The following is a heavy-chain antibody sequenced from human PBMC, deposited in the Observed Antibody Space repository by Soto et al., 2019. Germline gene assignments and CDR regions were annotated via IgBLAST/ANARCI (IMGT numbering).Heavy chain of an antibody. J-gene: IGHJ5*02. CDR1: GYTFTSYA. V-gene: IGHV1-3*01. D-gene: IGHD2-15*01. Sequence: ASVKVSCKASGYTFTSYAMHWVRQAPGQRLEWMGWINAGNGNTKYSQKFQGRVTITRDTSASTAYMELSSLRSEDTAVYYCARDGGVVVVAATARNWFDPWGQGTLVTVSS. CDR2: INAGNGNT. CDR3: ARDGGVVVVAATARNWFDP.